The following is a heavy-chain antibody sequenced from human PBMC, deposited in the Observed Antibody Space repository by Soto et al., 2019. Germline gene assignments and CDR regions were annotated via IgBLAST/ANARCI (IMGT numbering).Heavy chain of an antibody. Sequence: EVQLLESGGGLVQPGGSLRLSCAASGFTFSNPAMTWVRQAPAKGLEWVSTIRDRDSGGSTFYADSVKGRFTISRDDSKNTLYLQMSSLRAEDTAMYYCAKVRVGIDVDFDYWGQGALVTVSS. J-gene: IGHJ4*02. CDR1: GFTFSNPA. CDR3: AKVRVGIDVDFDY. V-gene: IGHV3-23*01. D-gene: IGHD2-21*01. CDR2: IRDRDSGGST.